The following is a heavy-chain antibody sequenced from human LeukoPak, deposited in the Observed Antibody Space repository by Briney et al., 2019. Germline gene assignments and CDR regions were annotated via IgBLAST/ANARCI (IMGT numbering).Heavy chain of an antibody. V-gene: IGHV4-4*07. J-gene: IGHJ6*03. D-gene: IGHD3-16*01. CDR3: ARDNLITKTYYYYYYMDV. Sequence: SETLSLTCAVYGGSFSGYYWSWIRQPAGKGLEWIGRIYTSGSTNYNPSLKSRVTISVDTSKNQFSLKLSSVTAADTAVYYCARDNLITKTYYYYYYMDVWGKGTTVTISS. CDR2: IYTSGST. CDR1: GGSFSGYY.